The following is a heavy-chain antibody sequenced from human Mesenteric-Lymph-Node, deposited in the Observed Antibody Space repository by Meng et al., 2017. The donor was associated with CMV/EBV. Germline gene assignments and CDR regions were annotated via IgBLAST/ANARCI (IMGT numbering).Heavy chain of an antibody. CDR2: ISSSSSTI. D-gene: IGHD2-8*01. J-gene: IGHJ3*02. CDR1: GFTFSDYY. CDR3: ARSGASNGGAFDI. V-gene: IGHV3-11*01. Sequence: GESLKISCAASGFTFSDYYMSWIRQAPGKGLDWVSYISSSSSTIYYADSVKGRFTISRDNAKNSLYLQMNSLRADDTAVYYCARSGASNGGAFDIWGQGTMVTVSS.